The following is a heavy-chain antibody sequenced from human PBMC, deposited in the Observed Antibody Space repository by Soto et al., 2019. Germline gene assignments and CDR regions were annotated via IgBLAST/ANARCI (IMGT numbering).Heavy chain of an antibody. J-gene: IGHJ4*02. CDR3: ASGHDAYKVRY. V-gene: IGHV4-31*03. Sequence: QVQLQESGPGLVKPSQTLSLTCTVSGGSISSGGTGSYWTWIRQLPGKGLEWIGYIYYTGNTYYTPSLKSRPTISIDTSENQFSLKLTSVTAADTAVYFCASGHDAYKVRYWCQGTLVTVSS. CDR1: GGSISSGGTGSY. CDR2: IYYTGNT. D-gene: IGHD1-1*01.